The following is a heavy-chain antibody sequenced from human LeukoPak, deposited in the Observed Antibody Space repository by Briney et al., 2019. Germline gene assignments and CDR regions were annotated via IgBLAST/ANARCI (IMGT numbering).Heavy chain of an antibody. D-gene: IGHD6-13*01. Sequence: APVKVPCKASGYTVTTFGISWVRPAPGQGLEWMGWISAYNGKANSAQKPQGRVTMTKDTSTSTAYTELRSLRSDGTGLCFCARDWRAAIAAAWGQGTLVTVPS. CDR2: ISAYNGKA. V-gene: IGHV1-18*01. CDR3: ARDWRAAIAAA. CDR1: GYTVTTFG. J-gene: IGHJ5*02.